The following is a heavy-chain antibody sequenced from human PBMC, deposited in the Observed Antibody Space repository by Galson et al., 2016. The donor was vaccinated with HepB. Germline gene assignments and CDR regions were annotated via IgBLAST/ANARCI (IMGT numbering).Heavy chain of an antibody. J-gene: IGHJ6*02. D-gene: IGHD3-16*01. CDR1: GFTFSSYA. Sequence: LRLSCAASGFTFSSYAMHWVRQAPGKGLEWVAVISYDGSNKYYADSVKGRFTMSRDNSKNTLYLQMNSLRAEDTAIYYCARARGLGAYYYYYAMDVWGQGTTVTVSS. CDR2: ISYDGSNK. V-gene: IGHV3-30-3*01. CDR3: ARARGLGAYYYYYAMDV.